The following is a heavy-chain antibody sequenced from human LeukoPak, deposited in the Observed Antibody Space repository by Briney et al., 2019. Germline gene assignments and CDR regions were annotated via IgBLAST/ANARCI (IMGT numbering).Heavy chain of an antibody. D-gene: IGHD1-26*01. CDR2: ISNDGSNK. CDR1: GFTFSSYG. CDR3: AKETGRWELE. J-gene: IGHJ4*02. V-gene: IGHV3-30*18. Sequence: GRSLRHSCAASGFTFSSYGIHWVRQAPGKGLEWVAVISNDGSNKYYADSVKGRFTISRDNSKNTLYLQMNSLRAEDTAVYYCAKETGRWELEWGQGTLVTVSS.